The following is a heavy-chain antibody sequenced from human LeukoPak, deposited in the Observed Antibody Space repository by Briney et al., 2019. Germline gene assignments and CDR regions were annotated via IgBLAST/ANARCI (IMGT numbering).Heavy chain of an antibody. D-gene: IGHD5-12*01. CDR2: ISAYNGNT. CDR3: AREKRGYSGYDFGVDY. CDR1: GYTFTSYS. V-gene: IGHV1-18*01. Sequence: ASAKVSCKASGYTFTSYSISWVRQAPGQGLEWMGWISAYNGNTNYAQKLQGRVTMTTDTSTSTAYMELRSLRSDDTAVYYCAREKRGYSGYDFGVDYWGQGTLVTVSS. J-gene: IGHJ4*02.